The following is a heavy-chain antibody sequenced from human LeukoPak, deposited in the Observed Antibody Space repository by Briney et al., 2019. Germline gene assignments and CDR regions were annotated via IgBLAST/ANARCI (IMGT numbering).Heavy chain of an antibody. CDR1: GDSVSSNSAA. CDR2: TYYRSKWYN. CDR3: ARDATCGSSTSCYTYYYYGMDV. D-gene: IGHD2-2*02. J-gene: IGHJ6*02. Sequence: SQTLSLTFALSGDSVSSNSAAWNWIRQSPSRGLEWLGRTYYRSKWYNDYAVSVKSRITINPDTSKNQFSLQLNSVTPEDTAVYYCARDATCGSSTSCYTYYYYGMDVWGQGTTVTVSS. V-gene: IGHV6-1*01.